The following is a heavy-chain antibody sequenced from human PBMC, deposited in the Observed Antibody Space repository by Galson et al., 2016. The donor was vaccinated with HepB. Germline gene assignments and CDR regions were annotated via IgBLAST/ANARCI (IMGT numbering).Heavy chain of an antibody. CDR3: ARRRGTGTIDY. Sequence: SLRLSCAASGFIFRTYGMHWVRQAPGKGLEWVAVISYDGSNQYYVDSVKGRFTISRDNSKNTLYLQMNSLRTEDTAVYYCARRRGTGTIDYWGQGTVVTVAA. J-gene: IGHJ4*02. CDR2: ISYDGSNQ. CDR1: GFIFRTYG. D-gene: IGHD1-7*01. V-gene: IGHV3-30*03.